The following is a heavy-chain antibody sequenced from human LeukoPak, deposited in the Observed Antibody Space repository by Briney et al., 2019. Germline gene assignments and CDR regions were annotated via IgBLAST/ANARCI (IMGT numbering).Heavy chain of an antibody. Sequence: ASVKVSCKASGYTFTSYDINWVRQATGQGLEWMGWMNPNSGNTGYAQKFQGRVTMTRDTSASTAYMELSSLRSEDTAVYYCARGPYSSSWSPNWFDPWGQGTLVTVSS. J-gene: IGHJ5*02. V-gene: IGHV1-8*01. CDR3: ARGPYSSSWSPNWFDP. CDR1: GYTFTSYD. CDR2: MNPNSGNT. D-gene: IGHD6-13*01.